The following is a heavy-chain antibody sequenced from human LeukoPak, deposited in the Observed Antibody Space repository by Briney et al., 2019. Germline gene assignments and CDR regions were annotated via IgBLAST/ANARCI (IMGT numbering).Heavy chain of an antibody. V-gene: IGHV3-74*01. D-gene: IGHD3-10*01. Sequence: GGSLRLSCAASGLTFSSHWMHWVRQAPGKGLVWVSRITNDGSSTTYADSVKGRFTISRDNAKNTLYLQMNSLRAEDTAVYYCARDRGPRTGSMVREAYDNWGQGTLVTVSS. CDR1: GLTFSSHW. CDR2: ITNDGSST. J-gene: IGHJ4*02. CDR3: ARDRGPRTGSMVREAYDN.